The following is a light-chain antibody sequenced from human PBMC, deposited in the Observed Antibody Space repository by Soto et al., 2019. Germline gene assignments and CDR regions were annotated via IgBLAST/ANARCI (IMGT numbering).Light chain of an antibody. V-gene: IGLV2-14*01. CDR2: EVS. CDR1: SSDVGGYNY. Sequence: QSARTQPASVSGSPGQSITISCTGTSSDVGGYNYVSWYQHHPGKAPKLMIYEVSHRPSGVSNRFSGSKSGNTASLTISGLQAEDEGDYYCSSYTSTSTLVFGGGTKLTVL. CDR3: SSYTSTSTLV. J-gene: IGLJ3*02.